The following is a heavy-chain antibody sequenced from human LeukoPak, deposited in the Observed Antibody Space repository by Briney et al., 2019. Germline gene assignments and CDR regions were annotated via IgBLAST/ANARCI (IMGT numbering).Heavy chain of an antibody. D-gene: IGHD3-10*01. CDR1: GFTFSSYG. V-gene: IGHV3-30*18. CDR2: ISYDGSNK. CDR3: AKDYYYGSNYYYYMDV. Sequence: GRSLRLSCAASGFTFSSYGMHWVRQAPGKGLEWVAVISYDGSNKYYADSVKGRFTISRDNSKNTLYLQMNSLRAEDTAVYYCAKDYYYGSNYYYYMDVWGKGTTVTVSS. J-gene: IGHJ6*03.